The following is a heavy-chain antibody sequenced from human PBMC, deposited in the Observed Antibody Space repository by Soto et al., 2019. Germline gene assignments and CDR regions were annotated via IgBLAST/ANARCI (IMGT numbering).Heavy chain of an antibody. Sequence: EVQLLESGGGLVRPGGSLRLSCVASGFTFVSYAMTWVRQAPGKGLEWVSALTNSASTTYYADSVTGRFTISRDNSKNTLYLQMNNLRAEDTAVYYCAQDFGGRRPFHFWGQGTLVTVSS. J-gene: IGHJ4*02. CDR1: GFTFVSYA. D-gene: IGHD1-26*01. CDR3: AQDFGGRRPFHF. V-gene: IGHV3-23*01. CDR2: LTNSASTT.